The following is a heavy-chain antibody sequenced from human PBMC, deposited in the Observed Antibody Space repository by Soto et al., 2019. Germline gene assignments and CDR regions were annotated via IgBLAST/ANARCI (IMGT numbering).Heavy chain of an antibody. CDR3: TRVRIYADESGRLFDI. CDR2: IRNKANSYST. D-gene: IGHD2-8*01. V-gene: IGHV3-72*01. Sequence: LRLSCAASGFTFSDHYMDWVRQAPGKGLEWVGRIRNKANSYSTQYAASVKGRFTISRDDSKTSLSLQMNSLKTEDTAVYYCTRVRIYADESGRLFDIWGQGTVVTVS. J-gene: IGHJ3*02. CDR1: GFTFSDHY.